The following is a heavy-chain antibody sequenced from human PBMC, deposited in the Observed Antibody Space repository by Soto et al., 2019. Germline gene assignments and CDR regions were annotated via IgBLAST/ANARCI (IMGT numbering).Heavy chain of an antibody. Sequence: PGGSLRLSCAASGFTFSSYAMSWVRQAPGKGLEWVSAINGDGDSIAYAASVRGRFTISRDNSKNTLYLQMNSLRPEDTALYYCAKDFHTNMALMDVWGKGTTVTVSS. V-gene: IGHV3-23*01. CDR2: INGDGDSI. J-gene: IGHJ6*03. CDR1: GFTFSSYA. CDR3: AKDFHTNMALMDV. D-gene: IGHD3-10*01.